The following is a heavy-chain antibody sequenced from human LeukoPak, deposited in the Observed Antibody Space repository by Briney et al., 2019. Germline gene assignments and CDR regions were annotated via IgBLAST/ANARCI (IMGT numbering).Heavy chain of an antibody. Sequence: SETLSLPCTVSGGSISSHYWSWIRQPTGKGLEWIGYIYYSGSTNYNPSLKSRVTISVDTSKNQFSLKLSSVTAADTAVYYCARHFGGTGQIYFQHWGQGTLVTVSS. V-gene: IGHV4-59*08. CDR3: ARHFGGTGQIYFQH. J-gene: IGHJ1*01. CDR2: IYYSGST. D-gene: IGHD3/OR15-3a*01. CDR1: GGSISSHY.